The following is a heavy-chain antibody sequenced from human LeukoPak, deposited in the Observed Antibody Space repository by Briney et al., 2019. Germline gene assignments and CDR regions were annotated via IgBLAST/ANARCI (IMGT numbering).Heavy chain of an antibody. CDR2: ISDNNVNT. V-gene: IGHV1-18*01. J-gene: IGHJ4*02. CDR3: ARDGGYYYDSSGYYFEY. CDR1: GYTFTRYG. D-gene: IGHD3-22*01. Sequence: ASVKVSCKASGYTFTRYGISWVRQAPGQGLEWMGWISDNNVNTNYSQKFQGRVTMITDTSTNTAYMELRSLRSDDTAVYYCARDGGYYYDSSGYYFEYWGQGTLVTVSS.